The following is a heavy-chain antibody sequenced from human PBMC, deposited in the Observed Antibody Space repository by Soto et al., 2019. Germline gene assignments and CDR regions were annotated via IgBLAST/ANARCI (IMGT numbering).Heavy chain of an antibody. J-gene: IGHJ3*02. D-gene: IGHD6-13*01. CDR2: INRDGSKK. Sequence: EVQLEESGGDLVQPGGSLRLSCAASGFTLSAYWMTWVRQAPGKGLEWVANINRDGSKKSYLDSVRGRFTISRDNVGNSLYRQMDSLRADGTALYYRARDVSTGSSSLYLDAFDIWGQGTRVNVSS. V-gene: IGHV3-7*05. CDR1: GFTLSAYW. CDR3: ARDVSTGSSSLYLDAFDI.